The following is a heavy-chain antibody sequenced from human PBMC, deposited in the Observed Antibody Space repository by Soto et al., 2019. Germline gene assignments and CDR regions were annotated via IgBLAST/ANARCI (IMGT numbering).Heavy chain of an antibody. CDR3: ARDNRYNWNDEGWFDP. D-gene: IGHD1-20*01. Sequence: QVQLVQSGAEVKKPGASVKVSCKASGYSFSDYDIIWVRQATGQGPEWMGWMNPNSGNTGYAQKFQGRVTMTRNTSINTAYMELSSLGSEDTAVYYCARDNRYNWNDEGWFDPWGQGTLVTVSS. J-gene: IGHJ5*02. V-gene: IGHV1-8*01. CDR2: MNPNSGNT. CDR1: GYSFSDYD.